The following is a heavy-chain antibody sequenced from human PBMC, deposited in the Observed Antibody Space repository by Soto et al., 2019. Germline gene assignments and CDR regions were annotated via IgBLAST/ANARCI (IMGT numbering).Heavy chain of an antibody. V-gene: IGHV4-59*08. CDR2: IYYTGTT. Sequence: SETLSLTCTVSGGSVTSSYWGWIRQPPGKGLEWITYIYYTGTTTYNPSPRRRVTISIDPSKTQFSLKLTSVTAADPAVYFCARLEGLATLSYYFDFWGLGAVVTVSS. CDR3: ARLEGLATLSYYFDF. J-gene: IGHJ4*02. D-gene: IGHD3-9*01. CDR1: GGSVTSSY.